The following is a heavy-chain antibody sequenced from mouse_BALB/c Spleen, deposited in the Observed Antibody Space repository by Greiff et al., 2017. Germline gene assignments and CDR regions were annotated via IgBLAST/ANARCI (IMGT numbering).Heavy chain of an antibody. CDR3: ARDEYDPLFAY. V-gene: IGHV5-6-3*01. D-gene: IGHD2-10*02. CDR2: INSNGGST. Sequence: EVQRVESGGGLVQPGGSLKLSCAASGFTFSSYGMSWVRQTPDKRLELVATINSNGGSTYYPDSVKGRFTISRDNAKNTLYLQMSSLKSEDTAMYYCARDEYDPLFAYWGQGTLVTVSA. J-gene: IGHJ3*01. CDR1: GFTFSSYG.